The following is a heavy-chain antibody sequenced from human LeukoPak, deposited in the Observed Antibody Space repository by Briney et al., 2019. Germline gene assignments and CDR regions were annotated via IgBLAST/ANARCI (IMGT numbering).Heavy chain of an antibody. D-gene: IGHD1-26*01. J-gene: IGHJ4*02. CDR1: GFPFSNFA. CDR2: ISGGGGTT. Sequence: GGSLRLSCAASGFPFSNFAMNWVRQAPGRGLEWVSAISGGGGTTYYADSVKGRFTISRDNSKNTLFLQMDNLRVADTAIYYCAKGSGTSSERYWGQGTLVTVSS. CDR3: AKGSGTSSERY. V-gene: IGHV3-23*01.